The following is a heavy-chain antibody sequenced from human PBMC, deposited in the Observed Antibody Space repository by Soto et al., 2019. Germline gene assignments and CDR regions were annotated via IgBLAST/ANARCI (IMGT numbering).Heavy chain of an antibody. Sequence: QSGPTLVNPTQTLTLTCTFSGFSLGSSGVGVGWIRQPPGKALEWLALIYWDDDKRYSPSLNSRLTITKDTSKNQVVLTMTNMDPVDTATYYCAHRWTTKSGFDPWGQGTLVTVSS. J-gene: IGHJ5*02. D-gene: IGHD1-1*01. CDR3: AHRWTTKSGFDP. CDR2: IYWDDDK. CDR1: GFSLGSSGVG. V-gene: IGHV2-5*02.